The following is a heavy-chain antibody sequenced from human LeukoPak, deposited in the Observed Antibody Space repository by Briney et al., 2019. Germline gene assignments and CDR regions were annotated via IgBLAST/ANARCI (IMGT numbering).Heavy chain of an antibody. V-gene: IGHV3-30-3*01. CDR2: ISYDGSNK. CDR1: GFTFSSYA. D-gene: IGHD3-22*01. Sequence: PGGSLRLPCAASGFTFSSYAMHWVRQAPGKGLVWVAIISYDGSNKYYADSVKGRFTISRDNSKNTLYLQINSLRAEDTAVYYCATDPDSSGYYYPIFDYWGQGTLVTVSS. CDR3: ATDPDSSGYYYPIFDY. J-gene: IGHJ4*02.